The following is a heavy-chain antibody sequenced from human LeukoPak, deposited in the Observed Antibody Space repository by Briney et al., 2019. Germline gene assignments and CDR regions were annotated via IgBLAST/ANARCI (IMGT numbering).Heavy chain of an antibody. CDR3: ARDTGANYVPNFFDF. V-gene: IGHV3-48*02. CDR1: GFTVSNYT. D-gene: IGHD4/OR15-4a*01. CDR2: ISGSGSTI. J-gene: IGHJ4*02. Sequence: SGRSLRLSCAASGFTVSNYTMDWVRQAPGKGLEWISYISGSGSTISYADSVKGRFTISRNNAKNSLYLQMSTLRDEDTAVYYCARDTGANYVPNFFDFCGQGTLVTVSS.